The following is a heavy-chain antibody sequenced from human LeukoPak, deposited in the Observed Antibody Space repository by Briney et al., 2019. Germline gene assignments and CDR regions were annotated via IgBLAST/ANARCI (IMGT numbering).Heavy chain of an antibody. V-gene: IGHV1-18*04. CDR2: ISAYNGNT. CDR1: GYTFTGYY. J-gene: IGHJ4*02. Sequence: ASVKVSCKASGYTFTGYYMHWVRQAPGQGLEWMGWISAYNGNTNYAQKLQGRVTMTTDTSTSTAYMELRSLRSDDTAVYYCARDTYYDILTGYYPTHFDYWGQGTLVTVSS. CDR3: ARDTYYDILTGYYPTHFDY. D-gene: IGHD3-9*01.